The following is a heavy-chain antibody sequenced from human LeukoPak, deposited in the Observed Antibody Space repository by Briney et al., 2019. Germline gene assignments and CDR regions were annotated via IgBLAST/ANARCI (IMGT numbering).Heavy chain of an antibody. D-gene: IGHD2-2*01. CDR1: DDSITSYS. CDR3: ARVPPHENTIDY. J-gene: IGHJ4*02. Sequence: PSETLSLTCSVSDDSITSYSWSWIRQPAGKGLEWIGRIHASGSSDYDPSLMSRVTMSGDTSKHQISLKGTAVSAADTVVYYWARVPPHENTIDYWGRGTLVTVSS. V-gene: IGHV4-4*07. CDR2: IHASGSS.